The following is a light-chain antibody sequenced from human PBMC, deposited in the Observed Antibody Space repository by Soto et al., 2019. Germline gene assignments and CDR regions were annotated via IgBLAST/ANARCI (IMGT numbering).Light chain of an antibody. Sequence: EIVLTQSPGTLSLSPGERATLSCRASQSVSSSYLAWYQQKPGQAPRLLIYGASSRATGIPDRFRGSGSGTDFTLTISRLEPEDFAVYYCQQYGSSPPFTFGPGTRWIS. V-gene: IGKV3-20*01. CDR3: QQYGSSPPFT. CDR2: GAS. J-gene: IGKJ3*01. CDR1: QSVSSSY.